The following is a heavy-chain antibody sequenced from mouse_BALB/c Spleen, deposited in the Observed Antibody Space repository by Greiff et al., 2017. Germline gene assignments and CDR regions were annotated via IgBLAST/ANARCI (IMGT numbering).Heavy chain of an antibody. CDR2: ISSGSSTI. D-gene: IGHD4-1*01. J-gene: IGHJ3*01. Sequence: EVQGVESGGGLVQPGGSRKLSCAASGFTFSSFGMHWVRQAPEKGLEWVAYISSGSSTIYYADTVKGRFTISRDNPKNTLFLQMTSLRSEDTAMYYCARSPAGTAWFAYWGQGTLVTVSA. CDR3: ARSPAGTAWFAY. V-gene: IGHV5-17*02. CDR1: GFTFSSFG.